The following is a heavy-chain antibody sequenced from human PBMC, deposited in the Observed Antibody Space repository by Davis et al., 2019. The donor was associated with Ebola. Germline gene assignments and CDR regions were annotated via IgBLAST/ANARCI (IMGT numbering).Heavy chain of an antibody. J-gene: IGHJ3*01. Sequence: HTSGSLSLSCAASGFTINTYWRHWVRHVPGKGPVWVGRISSDGVTTNYADAVVGRFTISRDNANNTLFLEMTSLRVEDTAVYYCARGNVRKRLYDSSGPHAFDLWGQGTVVTVS. V-gene: IGHV3-74*01. CDR3: ARGNVRKRLYDSSGPHAFDL. CDR2: ISSDGVTT. CDR1: GFTINTYW. D-gene: IGHD3-22*01.